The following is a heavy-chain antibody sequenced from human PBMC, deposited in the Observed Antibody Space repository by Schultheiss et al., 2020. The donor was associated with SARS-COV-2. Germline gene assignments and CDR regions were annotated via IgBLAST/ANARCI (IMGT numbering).Heavy chain of an antibody. CDR1: GGSISSGGYY. CDR3: ARAGALGVY. CDR2: IYYSGST. Sequence: SETLSLTCTVSGGSISSGGYYWSWIRQHPGKGLEWIGNIYYSGSTYYNPSLKSRFTISVDTSKNQFSLKLSSVTAADTAVYYCARAGALGVYWGQGTLVTVSS. D-gene: IGHD3-16*01. J-gene: IGHJ4*02. V-gene: IGHV4-31*03.